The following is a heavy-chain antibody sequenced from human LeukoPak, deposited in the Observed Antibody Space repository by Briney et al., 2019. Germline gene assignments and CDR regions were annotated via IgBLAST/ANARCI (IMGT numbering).Heavy chain of an antibody. V-gene: IGHV3-66*01. CDR2: LYSAGST. CDR1: GFTVSTNY. Sequence: GGSLRLSCAASGFTVSTNYMSWVRQAPGKGLDWVSVLYSAGSTYYADSVKGRFTISRDNSKNTLYLQMNSLRAEDTAVYYCARDSSSGWYHDYWGQGTLVTVSS. CDR3: ARDSSSGWYHDY. J-gene: IGHJ4*02. D-gene: IGHD6-19*01.